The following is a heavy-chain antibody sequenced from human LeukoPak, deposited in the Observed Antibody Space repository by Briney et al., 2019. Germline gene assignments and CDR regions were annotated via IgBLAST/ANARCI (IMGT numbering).Heavy chain of an antibody. CDR1: GYTFTSYG. Sequence: ASVKVSCKASGYTFTSYGISWMRQAPGQGLEWMGWISAYNGNTNYAQKLQGRVTMTTNTSTSTAYMEQRSLRSDDTAVYLCARGMGSYPEIPLDYWGQGTLVTVSS. CDR3: ARGMGSYPEIPLDY. D-gene: IGHD3-16*02. J-gene: IGHJ4*02. V-gene: IGHV1-18*01. CDR2: ISAYNGNT.